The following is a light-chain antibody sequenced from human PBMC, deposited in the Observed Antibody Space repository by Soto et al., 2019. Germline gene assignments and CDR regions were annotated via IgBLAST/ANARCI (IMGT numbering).Light chain of an antibody. CDR3: QRYSDWPPWT. CDR2: DVS. Sequence: EVVMTQSPATLSVSPGERATLSCRASQSARSSLGWYQQKPGQPPSLLIYDVSIRATGIPARFNGSGSGTEFTLTISSLQSVDFAVYYCQRYSDWPPWTFGQGTNVDI. CDR1: QSARSS. J-gene: IGKJ1*01. V-gene: IGKV3-15*01.